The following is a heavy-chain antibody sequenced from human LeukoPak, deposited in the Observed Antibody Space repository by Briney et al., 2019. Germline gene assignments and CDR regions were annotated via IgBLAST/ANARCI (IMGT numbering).Heavy chain of an antibody. V-gene: IGHV3-21*01. CDR1: GFTFSSYG. D-gene: IGHD1-1*01. CDR2: ISSSSSYI. J-gene: IGHJ5*02. Sequence: PGGSLRLSCAASGFTFSSYGMNWVRQAPGKGLEWVSSISSSSSYIYYADSVKGRFTISRDNAKNSLYLQMNSLRAEDTAVYYCAREVERYNWFDPWGQGTLVSVSS. CDR3: AREVERYNWFDP.